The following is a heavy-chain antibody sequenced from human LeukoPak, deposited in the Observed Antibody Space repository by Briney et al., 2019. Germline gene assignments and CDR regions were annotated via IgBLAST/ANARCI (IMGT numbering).Heavy chain of an antibody. CDR3: ARDDSGYDVSQNDY. CDR2: IYSGGSI. CDR1: GFTVSSNY. V-gene: IGHV3-66*02. D-gene: IGHD5-12*01. J-gene: IGHJ4*02. Sequence: PGGSLRLSCAASGFTVSSNYMSWVRQAPGKGLEWVSVIYSGGSIYYADSVKGRFTISRDNSKNTLYLQMNSLRAEDTAVYYSARDDSGYDVSQNDYWGQGTLVTVSS.